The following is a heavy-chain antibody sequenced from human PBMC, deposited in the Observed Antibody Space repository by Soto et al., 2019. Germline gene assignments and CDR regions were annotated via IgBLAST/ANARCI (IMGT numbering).Heavy chain of an antibody. CDR2: LYYSGSS. CDR3: ARLKVSGQQLVFYYYYGMDV. D-gene: IGHD6-13*01. J-gene: IGHJ6*02. CDR1: RGSISRYY. Sequence: SETLSLTCTVSRGSISRYYFSWIRQPPGKGLEWIGYLYYSGSSTYYNPSLKSRVTISVDTSKNQFSLKLSSVTAADTAVYYCARLKVSGQQLVFYYYYGMDVWGQGTTVTVSS. V-gene: IGHV4-59*08.